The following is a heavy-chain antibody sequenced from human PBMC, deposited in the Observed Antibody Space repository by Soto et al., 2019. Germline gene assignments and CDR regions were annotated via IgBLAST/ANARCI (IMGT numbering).Heavy chain of an antibody. CDR2: ISSSGSTI. V-gene: IGHV3-11*01. Sequence: GGSLRLSCAASGFTFSDYYMSWIRQAPGKGLEWVSYISSSGSTIYYADSVKGRFTISRDNAKNSLYLQMNSLRAEDTAVYYCARESASSSGWVSRAFDIWGQGTMVTVSS. CDR3: ARESASSSGWVSRAFDI. J-gene: IGHJ3*02. D-gene: IGHD6-19*01. CDR1: GFTFSDYY.